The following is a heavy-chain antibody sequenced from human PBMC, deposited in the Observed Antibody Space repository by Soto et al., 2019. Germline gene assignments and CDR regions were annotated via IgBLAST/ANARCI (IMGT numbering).Heavy chain of an antibody. D-gene: IGHD2-15*01. Sequence: QVQLVQSGAEVKKPGSSVNVSCKASGGTFSSYAISWVRQAPGQGLEWMGGSIPIFGTANYAQKFQGRVTITADESTSTDYMELSSLRSEDTAVYYCARKRCSGGSCHLHYYYGMDVWVQWTTVTVSS. CDR3: ARKRCSGGSCHLHYYYGMDV. V-gene: IGHV1-69*01. CDR1: GGTFSSYA. CDR2: SIPIFGTA. J-gene: IGHJ6*02.